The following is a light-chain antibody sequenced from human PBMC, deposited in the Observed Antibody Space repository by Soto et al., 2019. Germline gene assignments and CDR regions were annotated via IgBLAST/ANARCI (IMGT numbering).Light chain of an antibody. CDR3: SSYAGSNTFL. J-gene: IGLJ1*01. CDR2: EVS. CDR1: SSDVGGYNY. V-gene: IGLV2-8*01. Sequence: QSALAQPPSASGSPGQSVTISCTGSSSDVGGYNYVSWYQQHPGKAPKLMIYEVSKRPSGVPDRFSGSKSDNSASLTVSGLQAEDEADYYCSSYAGSNTFLFGNGTKVTV.